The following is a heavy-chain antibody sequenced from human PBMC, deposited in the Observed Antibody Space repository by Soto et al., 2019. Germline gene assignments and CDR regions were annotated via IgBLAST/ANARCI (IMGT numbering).Heavy chain of an antibody. CDR1: GGSISSRTSS. D-gene: IGHD3-10*01. V-gene: IGHV4-39*01. CDR2: IHYSGST. Sequence: SETLSLTCTVSGGSISSRTSSWAWIRQPPGKGLEWIGTIHYSGSTYYHPSLKSRVTISVDTSKLQFSLELSSVTAADTAVYYCPRKFMFRGFPPRFFANWGHGALVTVS. CDR3: PRKFMFRGFPPRFFAN. J-gene: IGHJ4*01.